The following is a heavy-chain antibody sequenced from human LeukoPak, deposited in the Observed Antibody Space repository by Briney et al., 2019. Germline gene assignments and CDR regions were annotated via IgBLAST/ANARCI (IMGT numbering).Heavy chain of an antibody. CDR2: ISGSGGST. D-gene: IGHD3-10*01. Sequence: GGSLRLSCAASGFTFSSYAMSWVRQAPGKGLEGVSAISGSGGSTYYADSVKGRFTISRDNSKNTLYLQMNSLRAEDTAVYYCAKEVLLWFGELFRWFDPWGQGTLVTVSS. J-gene: IGHJ5*02. V-gene: IGHV3-23*01. CDR3: AKEVLLWFGELFRWFDP. CDR1: GFTFSSYA.